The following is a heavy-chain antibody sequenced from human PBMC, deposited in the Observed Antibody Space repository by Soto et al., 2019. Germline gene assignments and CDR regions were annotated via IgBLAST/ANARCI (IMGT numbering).Heavy chain of an antibody. CDR3: AKERGSVEGYYYYGMDV. CDR1: GFTLSSYA. Sequence: GGSLRLSCAASGFTLSSYAMSWVRQAPGKGLEWVSAISGSGGSTYYADSVKGRFTISRDNSKNTLYLQMNSLRAEDTAVYYCAKERGSVEGYYYYGMDVWGQGTTVTAP. J-gene: IGHJ6*02. D-gene: IGHD2-15*01. V-gene: IGHV3-23*01. CDR2: ISGSGGST.